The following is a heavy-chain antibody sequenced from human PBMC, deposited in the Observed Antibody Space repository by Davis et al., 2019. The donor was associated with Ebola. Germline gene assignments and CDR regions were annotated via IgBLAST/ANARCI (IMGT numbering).Heavy chain of an antibody. Sequence: SVKVSCKASGNTISTYTIDWVRQAPGQGLEWMGGIIPIFGTTNYAQKFRGRVTITADKSTRIAYMELSILRSEDTDVYYCARGPSVATAHYFDFWGQGTLVTVSS. J-gene: IGHJ4*02. CDR2: IIPIFGTT. D-gene: IGHD2-21*02. CDR1: GNTISTYT. V-gene: IGHV1-69*06. CDR3: ARGPSVATAHYFDF.